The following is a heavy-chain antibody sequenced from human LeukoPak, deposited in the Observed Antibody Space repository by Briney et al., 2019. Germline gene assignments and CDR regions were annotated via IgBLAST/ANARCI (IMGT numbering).Heavy chain of an antibody. CDR3: ARVVGDKYSSRLYYFDY. D-gene: IGHD6-13*01. V-gene: IGHV1-18*01. CDR1: GYTFTSYG. J-gene: IGHJ4*02. Sequence: ASVKVSCKASGYTFTSYGISWVRQAPGQGLEWMGWISAYNGNTNYAQKLQGRVTMTTDTSTSTAYMELRSLRSDDTAVYYCARVVGDKYSSRLYYFDYWGQGTLVTVSS. CDR2: ISAYNGNT.